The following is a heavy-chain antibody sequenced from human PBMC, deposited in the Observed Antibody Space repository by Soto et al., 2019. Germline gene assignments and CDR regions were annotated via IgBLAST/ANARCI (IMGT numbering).Heavy chain of an antibody. Sequence: QVQLVESGGGVVQPGRSLRLSCAASGFTFSSYAMHWVRQAPGKGLEWVAVISYDGSNKYYADSVKGRFTISRDNSKNPLYLQMNSLRAEDTAVYYCARPLWRDDYNWGYFDLSGRGTLVTVSS. D-gene: IGHD4-4*01. J-gene: IGHJ2*01. CDR3: ARPLWRDDYNWGYFDL. V-gene: IGHV3-30-3*01. CDR1: GFTFSSYA. CDR2: ISYDGSNK.